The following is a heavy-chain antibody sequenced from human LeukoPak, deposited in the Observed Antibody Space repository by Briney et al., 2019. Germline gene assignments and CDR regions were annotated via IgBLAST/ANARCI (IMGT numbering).Heavy chain of an antibody. Sequence: ASVKVSCKASGGTFSSYAISWVRQAPGQGLEWMGGIIPIFGTANYAQKFQGRVTITTDESTSTAYMELSSLRSEDTAVYYCARGDAMRSYFDYWGQGTLVTVSS. J-gene: IGHJ4*02. CDR2: IIPIFGTA. V-gene: IGHV1-69*05. CDR1: GGTFSSYA. CDR3: ARGDAMRSYFDY. D-gene: IGHD2-2*01.